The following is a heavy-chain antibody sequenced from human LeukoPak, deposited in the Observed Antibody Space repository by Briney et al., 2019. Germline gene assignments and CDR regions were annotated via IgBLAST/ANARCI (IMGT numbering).Heavy chain of an antibody. D-gene: IGHD4-17*01. CDR3: ARDKSYGDSEDY. Sequence: GGSLRLSCAASGFTFSSYAMSWVRQAPGKGLEWVSAISGSGGSTYYADSVKGRFTISRDNSRNTLYLQMNSLRDEDTAVYYCARDKSYGDSEDYWGQGTLVTVSS. CDR1: GFTFSSYA. V-gene: IGHV3-23*01. CDR2: ISGSGGST. J-gene: IGHJ4*02.